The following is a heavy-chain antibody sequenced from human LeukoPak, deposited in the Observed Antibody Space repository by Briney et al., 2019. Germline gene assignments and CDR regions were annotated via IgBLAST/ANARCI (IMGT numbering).Heavy chain of an antibody. CDR3: ARDDSSGYFDY. CDR2: IYYSGST. J-gene: IGHJ4*02. CDR1: GGSISSGGYY. D-gene: IGHD3-22*01. V-gene: IGHV4-31*03. Sequence: SETLSLTCTVSGGSISSGGYYWSWIRQHPGKGLEWIGYIYYSGSTYYNPSLKSRVTLSVDTSKNQFSLKLSSVTAADTAVYYCARDDSSGYFDYWGQGTLVTVSS.